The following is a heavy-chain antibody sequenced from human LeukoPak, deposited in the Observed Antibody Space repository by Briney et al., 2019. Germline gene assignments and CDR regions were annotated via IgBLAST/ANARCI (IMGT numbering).Heavy chain of an antibody. V-gene: IGHV3-73*01. J-gene: IGHJ5*02. D-gene: IGHD2-15*01. CDR2: IRSKVNSYAT. CDR3: ASPCGGSCYRLS. Sequence: PGGSLKLSCAATGFTFSGSGMHWVRQASGKGLEWVGRIRSKVNSYATAYAASVKGRFTISRDDSKNTAYLQMNSLKTEDTAVYYCASPCGGSCYRLSWGQGTLVTVSS. CDR1: GFTFSGSG.